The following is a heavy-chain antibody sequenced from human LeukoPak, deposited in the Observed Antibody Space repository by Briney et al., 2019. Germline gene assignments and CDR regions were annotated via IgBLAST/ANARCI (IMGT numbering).Heavy chain of an antibody. J-gene: IGHJ4*02. Sequence: GGSLRLSCAASGFTFSSYSMNWVRQAPGKGLVWVSRISSDGSSTIYADFVKGRFTISRDNAKNTLYLQMNSLRAEDTAVYYCAREYGSGSYLIFDYWGQGTLVTVSS. CDR3: AREYGSGSYLIFDY. V-gene: IGHV3-74*01. CDR1: GFTFSSYS. CDR2: ISSDGSST. D-gene: IGHD3-10*01.